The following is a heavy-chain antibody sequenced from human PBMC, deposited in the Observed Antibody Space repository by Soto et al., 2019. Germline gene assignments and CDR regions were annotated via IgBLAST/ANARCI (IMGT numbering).Heavy chain of an antibody. Sequence: QVQLVQSGAEVKKPGSSVKVSCKASGGTFSSYAISWVRQAPGQGLEWMGGIIPIFGTANYAQKFQGRVTITADESTSTAYMELRSLRSEDTAVYYCERDRNTAMDPNLEIDAFDIWGQGTMVTVSS. CDR1: GGTFSSYA. V-gene: IGHV1-69*01. CDR3: ERDRNTAMDPNLEIDAFDI. J-gene: IGHJ3*02. CDR2: IIPIFGTA. D-gene: IGHD5-18*01.